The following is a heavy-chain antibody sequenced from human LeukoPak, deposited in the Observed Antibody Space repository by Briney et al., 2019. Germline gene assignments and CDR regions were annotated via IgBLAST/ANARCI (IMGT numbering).Heavy chain of an antibody. CDR3: ARRYCSSTSCYYFDY. CDR1: GYTFTDYY. Sequence: ASVKVSCKASGYTFTDYYMHWVRQAPGQGLAWMGWINPNSAGTNYAQSFQGRVTMTRDTSINTAYMELTRLRSDDTAVYYCARRYCSSTSCYYFDYWGQGTLVTVSS. J-gene: IGHJ4*02. CDR2: INPNSAGT. V-gene: IGHV1-2*02. D-gene: IGHD2-2*01.